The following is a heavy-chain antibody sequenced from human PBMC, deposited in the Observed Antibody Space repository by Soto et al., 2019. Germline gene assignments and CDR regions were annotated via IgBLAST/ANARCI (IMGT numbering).Heavy chain of an antibody. CDR2: IFYTGTT. D-gene: IGHD6-19*01. J-gene: IGHJ5*02. Sequence: SETLSLTCTVSGGSVSSGTSYWSWIRQPPGKGLEWIGNIFYTGTTSYNPSLKSRVAISIDTSRNQFSLRLTSVTAADTAVYYCARQIAVAGTVWFDPWGQGSLVTVSS. CDR1: GGSVSSGTSY. V-gene: IGHV4-61*01. CDR3: ARQIAVAGTVWFDP.